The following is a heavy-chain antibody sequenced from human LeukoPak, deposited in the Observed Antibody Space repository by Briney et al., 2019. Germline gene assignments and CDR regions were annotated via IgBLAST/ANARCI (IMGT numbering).Heavy chain of an antibody. Sequence: GGSLRLSCAASGFTFSSYGMHWVRQAPGKGLEWVAFIRYDGSNKKYADSAKGRFTISRDNSKNTLYLQMNSLRAEDTAVYYCAKDREPIVVVLTTAIDYWGQGTLVTVSS. V-gene: IGHV3-30*02. CDR1: GFTFSSYG. D-gene: IGHD3-22*01. J-gene: IGHJ4*02. CDR2: IRYDGSNK. CDR3: AKDREPIVVVLTTAIDY.